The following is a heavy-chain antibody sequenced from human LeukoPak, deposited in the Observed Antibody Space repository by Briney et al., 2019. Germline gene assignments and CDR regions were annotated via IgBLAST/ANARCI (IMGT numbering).Heavy chain of an antibody. CDR3: AKTPDHRGYFAAFDY. D-gene: IGHD3-22*01. V-gene: IGHV3-23*01. J-gene: IGHJ4*02. CDR2: ISGSGGST. Sequence: GGSLRLSCAASGFTFSSYAMSWVRQAPGKGLEWVSVISGSGGSTYYADSVKGRFTISRDNSKNTVYLQMNSLRAEDTAIYYCAKTPDHRGYFAAFDYWGQGTLVTVSS. CDR1: GFTFSSYA.